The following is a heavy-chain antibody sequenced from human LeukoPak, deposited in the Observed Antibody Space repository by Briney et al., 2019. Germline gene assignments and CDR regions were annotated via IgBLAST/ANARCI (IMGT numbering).Heavy chain of an antibody. CDR1: GYSISSGYY. CDR2: IYHSGST. Sequence: SETLSLTCTVSGYSISSGYYWGWIRQPPGEGLEWIGSIYHSGSTYYNPSLKSRVTISVDTSKNQFSLKLSSVTAADTAVYYCARDRSIAAAGSSDYWGQGTLVTVSS. CDR3: ARDRSIAAAGSSDY. V-gene: IGHV4-38-2*02. D-gene: IGHD6-13*01. J-gene: IGHJ4*02.